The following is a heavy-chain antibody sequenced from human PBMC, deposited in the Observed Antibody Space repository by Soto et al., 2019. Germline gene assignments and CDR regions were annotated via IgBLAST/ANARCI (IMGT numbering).Heavy chain of an antibody. V-gene: IGHV1-69*13. Sequence: SVKVSCKASGGTFNMFAMNWVRQAPGHGLEWMGGIIPIFDAPRYSEQFQGRVTITVDESTSTAYMELSSLRSDDTAIYYCTRAIGSGGVMGGFDYWGQGTLATVSS. CDR2: IIPIFDAP. D-gene: IGHD3-16*01. CDR3: TRAIGSGGVMGGFDY. J-gene: IGHJ4*02. CDR1: GGTFNMFA.